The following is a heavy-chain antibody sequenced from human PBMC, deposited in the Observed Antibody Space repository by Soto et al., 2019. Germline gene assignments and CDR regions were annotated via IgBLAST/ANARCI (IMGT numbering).Heavy chain of an antibody. D-gene: IGHD5-12*01. Sequence: WETLALTCTVSGGYMISYYWSWVREPPGRGMKWFGFIYYARIPKYNPTPNSPVPMTVETSKNQCTLTVTSVTAADTAVYYCARRRVATETFAYWGQGTLVPVSS. J-gene: IGHJ4*02. V-gene: IGHV4-59*08. CDR1: GGYMISYY. CDR3: ARRRVATETFAY. CDR2: IYYARIP.